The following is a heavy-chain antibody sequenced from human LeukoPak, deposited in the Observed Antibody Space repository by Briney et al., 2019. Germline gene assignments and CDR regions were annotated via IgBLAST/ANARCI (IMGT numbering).Heavy chain of an antibody. V-gene: IGHV4-34*01. CDR3: AREKIAAAGPRGYFDY. CDR1: GGSFSGYY. CDR2: INHSGST. D-gene: IGHD6-13*01. Sequence: SSGTLSLTCAVYGGSFSGYYWSWIRQPPGKGLEWIGEINHSGSTNYNPSLKSRVTISVDTSKNQFSLKLSSVTAADTAVYYCAREKIAAAGPRGYFDYWGQGTLVTVSS. J-gene: IGHJ4*02.